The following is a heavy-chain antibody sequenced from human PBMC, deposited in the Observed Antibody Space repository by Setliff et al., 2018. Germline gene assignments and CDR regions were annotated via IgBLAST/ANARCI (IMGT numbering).Heavy chain of an antibody. CDR3: TRDQDYYGMDV. J-gene: IGHJ6*02. Sequence: GGSLRLSCAVSGFTFSTYYMHWVRQPPGKGLEWVAFVHYDGVNKHYRDSVKGRFTISRDNSKNTLYLQMNSLRGEDTAVYHCTRDQDYYGMDVWGQGTTVTVSS. CDR2: VHYDGVNK. CDR1: GFTFSTYY. V-gene: IGHV3-30*02.